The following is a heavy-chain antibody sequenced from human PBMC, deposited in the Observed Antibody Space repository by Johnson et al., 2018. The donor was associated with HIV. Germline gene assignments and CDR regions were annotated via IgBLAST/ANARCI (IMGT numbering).Heavy chain of an antibody. CDR2: ISWDGDSP. D-gene: IGHD1-26*01. Sequence: LVESGGVVVQPGGSLRLSCAASGFTFDDYTMHWVRQAPGKGLEWVSLISWDGDSPYYADSVKGRFTISRDNSKNSLYLQMNSLRTEDTALYYCAKGALEWELLAGDAFDIWGQGTMVTVSS. CDR1: GFTFDDYT. V-gene: IGHV3-43*01. J-gene: IGHJ3*02. CDR3: AKGALEWELLAGDAFDI.